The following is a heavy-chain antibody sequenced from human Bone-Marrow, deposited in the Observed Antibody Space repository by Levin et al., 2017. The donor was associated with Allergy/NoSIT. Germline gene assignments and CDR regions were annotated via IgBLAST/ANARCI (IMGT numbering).Heavy chain of an antibody. D-gene: IGHD2-2*01. Sequence: SETLSLTCTVSGGSISSGGYYWSWIRQHPGKGLEWIGYIYYSGSTYYNPSLKSRVTISVDTSKNQFSLKLSSVTAADTAVYYCARERCSSTSSPLGFLDYWGQGTLVTVSS. CDR2: IYYSGST. J-gene: IGHJ4*02. V-gene: IGHV4-31*03. CDR1: GGSISSGGYY. CDR3: ARERCSSTSSPLGFLDY.